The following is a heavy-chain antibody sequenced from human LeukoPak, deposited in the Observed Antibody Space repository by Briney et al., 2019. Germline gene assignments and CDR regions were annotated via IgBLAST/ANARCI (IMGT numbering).Heavy chain of an antibody. CDR2: IYYSGST. Sequence: SETLSLTCTVSGDSISSSSYYWGWIRQPPGKGLEWIGSIYYSGSTYYNPSLKCRVTISVDTSKNQFSLKLSSVTAADTAVYYCARQGRFFDWLLDYMDVWGKGTTVTISS. CDR1: GDSISSSSYY. J-gene: IGHJ6*03. CDR3: ARQGRFFDWLLDYMDV. D-gene: IGHD3-9*01. V-gene: IGHV4-39*01.